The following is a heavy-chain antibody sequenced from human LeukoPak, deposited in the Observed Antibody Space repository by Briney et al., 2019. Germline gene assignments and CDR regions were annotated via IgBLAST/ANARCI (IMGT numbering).Heavy chain of an antibody. CDR2: IIPILGIA. Sequence: SVKVSCKASGYTFTDYSIHWVRQAPGQGLEWMGRIIPILGIANYAQKFQGRVTITADKSTSTAYMELSSLRSEDTAVYYCARDRYSSGSFTTWFDPWGQGTLVTVSS. J-gene: IGHJ5*02. CDR3: ARDRYSSGSFTTWFDP. D-gene: IGHD6-19*01. V-gene: IGHV1-69*04. CDR1: GYTFTDYS.